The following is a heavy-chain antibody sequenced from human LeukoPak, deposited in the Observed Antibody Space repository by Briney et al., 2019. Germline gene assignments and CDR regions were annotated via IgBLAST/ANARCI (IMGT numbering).Heavy chain of an antibody. CDR3: ARAPGEGGYYFDY. CDR2: IYHSGST. V-gene: IGHV4-4*02. J-gene: IGHJ4*02. CDR1: GGSISSSNW. D-gene: IGHD1-26*01. Sequence: SETLSLTCAVSGGSISSSNWWSWVRPPPGKGLEWIGEIYHSGSTSYNPSLKSRVTISVDKSKNQFSLKLSSVTAADTAVYYCARAPGEGGYYFDYWGQGTLVTVSS.